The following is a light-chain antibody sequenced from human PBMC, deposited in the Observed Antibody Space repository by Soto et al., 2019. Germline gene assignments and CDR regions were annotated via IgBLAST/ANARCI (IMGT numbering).Light chain of an antibody. Sequence: DIVLTQSPLSLTVTPGESASISCTSSESLLHRNGNTLLDWYLQKPGQSPQLLIYLVSRRAPGVPDRFSGGGSGSDFTLTISRVEAEDFGVYYCMQGLQTPRTFGQGTRVEIK. CDR3: MQGLQTPRT. CDR2: LVS. CDR1: ESLLHRNGNTL. J-gene: IGKJ1*01. V-gene: IGKV2-28*01.